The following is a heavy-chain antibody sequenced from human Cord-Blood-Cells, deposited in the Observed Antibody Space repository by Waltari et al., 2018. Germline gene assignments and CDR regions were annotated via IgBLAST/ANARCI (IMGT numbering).Heavy chain of an antibody. Sequence: QVQLVQSGAEVKKPGASVKVSCKASGYTFTSYYLHWVRPAPGQGLEWMGISKPRGGSTSYAKKCQGRVSMTRDTSTGTGHRELSSLRSEDTAVYYCARDLVIVATGDAFDIWGQGTMVTVAS. CDR3: ARDLVIVATGDAFDI. CDR2: SKPRGGST. CDR1: GYTFTSYY. J-gene: IGHJ3*02. V-gene: IGHV1-46*01. D-gene: IGHD5-12*01.